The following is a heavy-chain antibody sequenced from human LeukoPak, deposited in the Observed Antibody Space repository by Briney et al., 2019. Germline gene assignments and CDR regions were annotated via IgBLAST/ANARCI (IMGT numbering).Heavy chain of an antibody. Sequence: SETLSLTCTVSGGSISRSGYYWDWIRQPPGKGLEWIGCIYYSGITNYNPSLRSRVTISVDTSNNQFSLKLSSVTAADTAVYYCAMGGYSTSGWFDPWGPGTLVTVSS. J-gene: IGHJ5*02. CDR2: IYYSGIT. D-gene: IGHD5-18*01. CDR1: GGSISRSGYY. V-gene: IGHV4-39*07. CDR3: AMGGYSTSGWFDP.